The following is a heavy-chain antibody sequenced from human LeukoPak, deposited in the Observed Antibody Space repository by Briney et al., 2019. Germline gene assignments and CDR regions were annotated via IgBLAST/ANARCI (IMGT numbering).Heavy chain of an antibody. CDR1: GFTFDDYG. D-gene: IGHD3-16*01. CDR2: INWNGGST. Sequence: GGSLRLSCAASGFTFDDYGMSWVRQAPGKGLEWVSGINWNGGSTGYADSVKGRFTISRDNDKNSLYLQMDSLRAEDTAVYYCATYTNWVAGDVWGQGTTVSVSS. V-gene: IGHV3-20*04. CDR3: ATYTNWVAGDV. J-gene: IGHJ6*02.